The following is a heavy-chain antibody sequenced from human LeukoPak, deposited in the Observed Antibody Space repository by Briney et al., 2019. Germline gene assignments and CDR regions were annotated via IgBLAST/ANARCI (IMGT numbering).Heavy chain of an antibody. CDR2: IYTSGST. CDR3: ARVPFMGYYYYMDA. V-gene: IGHV4-61*02. Sequence: PSETLSLTCTVSGGSISSGSYYWSWIRQPAGKGLEWIGRIYTSGSTNYNPSLKSRVTISVDTSKNQFSLKLSSVTAADTAVYYCARVPFMGYYYYMDAWGKGTTVTVSS. CDR1: GGSISSGSYY. J-gene: IGHJ6*03. D-gene: IGHD1-26*01.